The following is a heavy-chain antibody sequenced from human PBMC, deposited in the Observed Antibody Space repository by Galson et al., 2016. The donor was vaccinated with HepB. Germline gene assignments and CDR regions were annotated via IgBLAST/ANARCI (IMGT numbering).Heavy chain of an antibody. CDR2: ISPIFDTT. V-gene: IGHV1-69*06. CDR1: ADTFSNHA. CDR3: ARGIFVRGTNYYYMDV. D-gene: IGHD3-10*02. J-gene: IGHJ6*03. Sequence: SVKVSCKASADTFSNHAIIWVRRAPGQGLDWMGGISPIFDTTKFAQKFQGRVALTADKSTNTAYMELSSLGSEDSAVYYCARGIFVRGTNYYYMDVWGKGSTVTVSS.